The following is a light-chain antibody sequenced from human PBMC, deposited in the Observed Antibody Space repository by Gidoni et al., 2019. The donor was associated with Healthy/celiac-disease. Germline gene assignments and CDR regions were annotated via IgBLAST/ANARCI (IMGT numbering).Light chain of an antibody. CDR3: QQRSNWTPWT. J-gene: IGKJ1*01. V-gene: IGKV3-11*01. Sequence: EIVLTQSPATLSLSPGERATLSCRASQIVSSYLAWYQQKPGQAPRILIYDASNRATGIPARFSGSGSGTDFTITISSLEPEDFAVYYCQQRSNWTPWTFXXXTKVEIK. CDR2: DAS. CDR1: QIVSSY.